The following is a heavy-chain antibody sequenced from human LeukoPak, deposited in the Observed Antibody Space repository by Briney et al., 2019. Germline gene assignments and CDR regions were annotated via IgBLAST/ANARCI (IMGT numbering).Heavy chain of an antibody. CDR3: ARYCSSTSCHFDY. CDR1: GFTFSSYG. Sequence: GGSLRPSCAASGFTFSSYGMHWVRQAPGKGLEWVAVIWYDGSNKYYADSVKGRFTISRDNSKNTLYLQMNSLRAEDTAVYYCARYCSSTSCHFDYWGQGTLVTVSS. D-gene: IGHD2-2*01. V-gene: IGHV3-33*01. J-gene: IGHJ4*02. CDR2: IWYDGSNK.